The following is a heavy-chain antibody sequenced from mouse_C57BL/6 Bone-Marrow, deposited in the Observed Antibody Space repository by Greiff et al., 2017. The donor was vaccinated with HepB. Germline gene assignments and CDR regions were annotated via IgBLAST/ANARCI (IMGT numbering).Heavy chain of an antibody. Sequence: QVQLQQSGAELARPGASVQLSCKASGYTFTSYGISWVKQRTGQGLEWIGEIYPRSGNTYYNEKFKGKATLTTDKSSSTTYMELRSLTSADSAVYFCALDGYPYYFDCWRRGTTHTGSS. V-gene: IGHV1-81*01. CDR1: GYTFTSYG. CDR2: IYPRSGNT. D-gene: IGHD2-3*01. CDR3: ALDGYPYYFDC. J-gene: IGHJ2*01.